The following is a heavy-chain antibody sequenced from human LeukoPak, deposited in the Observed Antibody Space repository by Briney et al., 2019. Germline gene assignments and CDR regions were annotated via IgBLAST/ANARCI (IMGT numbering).Heavy chain of an antibody. CDR1: GYSISSGYY. J-gene: IGHJ4*02. V-gene: IGHV4-38-2*02. D-gene: IGHD1-26*01. CDR3: AREIVGATVGY. CDR2: IYHSGST. Sequence: PSETLSLTCTVSGYSISSGYYWGWIRQPPGKGLEWIGSIYHSGSTYYNPSLKSRVTISVDTSKNQFSLKLSSVTAADTAVYYCAREIVGATVGYWGQGTLVTVSS.